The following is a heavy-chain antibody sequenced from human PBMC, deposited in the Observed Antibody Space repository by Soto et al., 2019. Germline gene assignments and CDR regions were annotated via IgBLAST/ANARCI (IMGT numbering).Heavy chain of an antibody. Sequence: QVQLVQSGAEVKKPGASVKVSCKASGYTFSSYGINWVRQAPGQGLEWMGWISASNGNTNYAQKLQGRVTMTTDTSTSTAYMELGSMRSDDTAVYYCARAAGKWASTNYLLHGGQGTLVTVSS. CDR1: GYTFSSYG. D-gene: IGHD6-13*01. J-gene: IGHJ1*01. CDR3: ARAAGKWASTNYLLH. CDR2: ISASNGNT. V-gene: IGHV1-18*01.